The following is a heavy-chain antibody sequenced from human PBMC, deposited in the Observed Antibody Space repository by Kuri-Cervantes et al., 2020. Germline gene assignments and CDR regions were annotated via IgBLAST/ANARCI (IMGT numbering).Heavy chain of an antibody. J-gene: IGHJ4*02. Sequence: GESLKISCAASGFTFSSYAMHWVRQAPGKGLEWVVVISYDGSNKYYADSVKGRFTISRDNSKNTLYLQMNSLRAGDTAVYYCARDPEAEFELHYFDYWGQGTLVTVSS. V-gene: IGHV3-30-3*01. CDR1: GFTFSSYA. D-gene: IGHD3-10*01. CDR3: ARDPEAEFELHYFDY. CDR2: ISYDGSNK.